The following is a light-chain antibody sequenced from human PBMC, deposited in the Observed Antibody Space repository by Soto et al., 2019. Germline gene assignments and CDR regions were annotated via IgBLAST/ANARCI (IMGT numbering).Light chain of an antibody. CDR3: QQYSSSRT. CDR1: QSVSSIY. Sequence: ESVLTQSPGTLSLSPGERATLSCRASQSVSSIYLAWYQQKPGQAPRLLIYGASTRATGIPARFSGSGSGTEFTLTISSMQSEDFAVYYCQQYSSSRTFGQGTKVDIK. CDR2: GAS. V-gene: IGKV3-20*01. J-gene: IGKJ1*01.